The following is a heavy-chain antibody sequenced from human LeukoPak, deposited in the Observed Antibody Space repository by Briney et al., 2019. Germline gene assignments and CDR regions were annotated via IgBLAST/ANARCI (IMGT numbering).Heavy chain of an antibody. CDR2: IRFDGGNK. D-gene: IGHD5-18*01. V-gene: IGHV3-30*02. CDR3: VRGGTPYSYEY. CDR1: GFTFSSCA. J-gene: IGHJ4*02. Sequence: GSLRLSCAASGFTFSSCAILWVRQAPGKGLEWVAFIRFDGGNKYYADSVKGRFTISRDTSKNTLCLQMNSLRAEDTAVYYCVRGGTPYSYEYWGQGTLVT.